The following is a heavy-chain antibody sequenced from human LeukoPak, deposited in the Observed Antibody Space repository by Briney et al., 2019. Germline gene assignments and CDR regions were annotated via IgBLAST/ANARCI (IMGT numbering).Heavy chain of an antibody. Sequence: SETLSLTCTVTGGSISSYYWSWIRQPPGKGLEWIGYIYYSGSTNYNPSLKSRVTISVDTSKNQFSLKLSSVTAADTAVYYCARGVLVDTAMVMYWYFDLWGRGTLVTVSS. CDR3: ARGVLVDTAMVMYWYFDL. D-gene: IGHD5-18*01. CDR1: GGSISSYY. J-gene: IGHJ2*01. V-gene: IGHV4-59*01. CDR2: IYYSGST.